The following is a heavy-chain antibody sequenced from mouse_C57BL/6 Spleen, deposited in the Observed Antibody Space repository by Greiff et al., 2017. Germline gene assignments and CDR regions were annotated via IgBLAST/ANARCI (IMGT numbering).Heavy chain of an antibody. CDR2: INPYNGGT. V-gene: IGHV1-19*01. J-gene: IGHJ2*01. Sequence: DVQLQESGPVLVKPGASVKMSCKASGYTFTDYYMNWVKQSHGKSLEWIGVINPYNGGTSYNQKFKGKATLTVDKSSSTAYMELNSLTSEDSAVYYCARKTMITSYYFDYWGQGTTLTVSS. CDR3: ARKTMITSYYFDY. CDR1: GYTFTDYY. D-gene: IGHD2-4*01.